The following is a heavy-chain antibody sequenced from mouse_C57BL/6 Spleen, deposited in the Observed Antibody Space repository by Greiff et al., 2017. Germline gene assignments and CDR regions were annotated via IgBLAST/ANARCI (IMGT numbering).Heavy chain of an antibody. CDR3: ARDYYGSSGFDY. V-gene: IGHV1-52*01. J-gene: IGHJ2*01. Sequence: VKLQQPGAELVRPGSSVKLSCKASGYTFTSSWMHWVKQRPIQGLEWIGNIDPSDSETHYNQKFKDKATLTVDKSSSTAYMQLSSLTSEDSAVYYCARDYYGSSGFDYWGQGTTLTVSS. D-gene: IGHD1-1*01. CDR2: IDPSDSET. CDR1: GYTFTSSW.